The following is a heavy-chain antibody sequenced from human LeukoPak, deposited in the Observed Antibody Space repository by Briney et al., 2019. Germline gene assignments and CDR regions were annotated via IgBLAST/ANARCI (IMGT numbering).Heavy chain of an antibody. CDR1: GGTFSSYA. Sequence: ASVKVSCKASGGTFSSYAISWVRQAPGQGLEWMGWISTYNGNTNYAQKLQGRVTMTTDTSTSTAYMELRSLTSDDTAVYYCARRPPHPDYGSGSRFDYWGQGTLVTVSS. D-gene: IGHD3-10*01. J-gene: IGHJ4*02. CDR3: ARRPPHPDYGSGSRFDY. CDR2: ISTYNGNT. V-gene: IGHV1-18*01.